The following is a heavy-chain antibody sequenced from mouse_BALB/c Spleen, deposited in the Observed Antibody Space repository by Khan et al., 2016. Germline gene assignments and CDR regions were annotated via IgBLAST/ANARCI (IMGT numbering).Heavy chain of an antibody. J-gene: IGHJ4*01. V-gene: IGHV14-1*02. CDR1: GFNIKDYY. D-gene: IGHD1-1*01. CDR2: IDPENGNT. CDR3: ARSYVGAMDY. Sequence: VQLKESGAELVRPGALVKLSCKAPGFNIKDYYMHWVKQRPEQGLEWIGWIDPENGNTIYDPKFQGKASITADTSSNTAYLQLSSLTSEDTAVYYCARSYVGAMDYWGQGTSVTVSS.